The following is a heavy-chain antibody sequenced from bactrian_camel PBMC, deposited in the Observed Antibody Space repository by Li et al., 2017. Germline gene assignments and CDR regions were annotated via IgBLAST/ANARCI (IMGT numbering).Heavy chain of an antibody. V-gene: IGHV3S53*01. D-gene: IGHD3*01. CDR2: FDTEGRT. CDR1: DSDLC. CDR3: AADFVRTAPGNLCPRADEYNY. Sequence: HVQLVESGGGSVQTGGSLKLSCAASDSDLCMGWFRQAPGKRREAVAMFDTEGRTTYADSVMGRFTLSKDNAKNIYYLQMDSLKPEDTATYYCAADFVRTAPGNLCPRADEYNYWGQGTQVTVS. J-gene: IGHJ4*01.